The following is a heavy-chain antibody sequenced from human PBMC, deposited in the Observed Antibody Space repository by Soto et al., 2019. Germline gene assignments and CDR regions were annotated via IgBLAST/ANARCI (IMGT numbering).Heavy chain of an antibody. CDR1: GFTFSSYA. J-gene: IGHJ4*02. D-gene: IGHD3-9*01. V-gene: IGHV3-23*01. CDR2: ISGSGGST. CDR3: ARGYDILSHFDY. Sequence: EVQLLESGGGLVQPGGSLRLSCATSGFTFSSYAMSWVRQAPGKGLEWVSPISGSGGSTYYADSVKGRFTISRDNSKNTLYLQMNSLRAEDTAVYYCARGYDILSHFDYWGRGTLVTVSS.